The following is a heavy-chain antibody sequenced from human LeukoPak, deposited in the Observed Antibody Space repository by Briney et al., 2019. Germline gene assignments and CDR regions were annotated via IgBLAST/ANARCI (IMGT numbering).Heavy chain of an antibody. Sequence: SETLSLTCTVSGASISSYYYNWIRQPPGKGLEWIGYIYNSGTTNYNPSHKSRVNIYLDRSKNQFSLKLKYVTAADTAVYYCARDGYYYGSGSDSGFDFWGQGTMVTVSS. CDR3: ARDGYYYGSGSDSGFDF. V-gene: IGHV4-59*01. J-gene: IGHJ3*01. CDR1: GASISSYY. CDR2: IYNSGTT. D-gene: IGHD3-10*01.